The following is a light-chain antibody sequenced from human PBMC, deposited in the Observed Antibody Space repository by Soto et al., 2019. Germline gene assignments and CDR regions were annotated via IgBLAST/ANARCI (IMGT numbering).Light chain of an antibody. V-gene: IGKV3-20*01. J-gene: IGKJ4*01. Sequence: LKLSAGTRSLSQWERPTLSCLASQSVSSSQLTWVQQKPGQAPRLLIYAASSRAACLPDRFSGRWSGKDFTLTSSRLEAEDFAVYYWQQYGSPPFTFGGGTKVDIK. CDR2: AAS. CDR1: QSVSSSQ. CDR3: QQYGSPPFT.